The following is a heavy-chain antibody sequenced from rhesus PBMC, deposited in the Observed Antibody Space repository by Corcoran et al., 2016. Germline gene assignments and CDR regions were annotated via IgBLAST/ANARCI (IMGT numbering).Heavy chain of an antibody. J-gene: IGHJ4*01. CDR2: LYGSGGST. CDR3: ARDEVGSYYFDY. Sequence: QVQLQESGPGLVKPSETLSLTCTVSGGSISDSYYWSWIRQPPGKGREGRGRLYGSGGSTNDNPSLKSRVTISRDTSKNQFSLKLSSVTAADTAVYYCARDEVGSYYFDYWGQGVLVTVSS. D-gene: IGHD3-16*01. V-gene: IGHV4-160*01. CDR1: GGSISDSYY.